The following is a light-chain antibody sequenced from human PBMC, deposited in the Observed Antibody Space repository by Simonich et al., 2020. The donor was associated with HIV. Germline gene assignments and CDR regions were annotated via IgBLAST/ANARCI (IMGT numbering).Light chain of an antibody. CDR3: QQYYTTPWT. Sequence: DIVMTQSPDSLAVSLGERATIKCKSSQSVLYSSNNKNYLAWYQQKPGQPPKLLIYWASTRESGVPDRFGGSGSGTDFTLTISSLQAEDVAVYYCQQYYTTPWTFGQGTKVEFK. CDR2: WAS. CDR1: QSVLYSSNNKNY. J-gene: IGKJ1*01. V-gene: IGKV4-1*01.